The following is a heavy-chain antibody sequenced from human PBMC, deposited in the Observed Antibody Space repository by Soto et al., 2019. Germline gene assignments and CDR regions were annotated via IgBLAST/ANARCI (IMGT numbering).Heavy chain of an antibody. CDR2: INAGDGDT. CDR3: STTRGEVGVLYFDY. CDR1: GYSFIGSV. J-gene: IGHJ4*02. Sequence: QVQLVQSGAEVKKPGTSVKVSCKASGYSFIGSVMHWVRQAPGQRFEWMGWINAGDGDTQYSQKFQGRVTFTRDTSASTAYMELSSLRSEDTAVYYCSTTRGEVGVLYFDYWGQGTLVTVSS. D-gene: IGHD3-10*01. V-gene: IGHV1-3*01.